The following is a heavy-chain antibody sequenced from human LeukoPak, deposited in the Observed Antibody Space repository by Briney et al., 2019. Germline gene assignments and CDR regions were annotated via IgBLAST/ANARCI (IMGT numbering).Heavy chain of an antibody. D-gene: IGHD6-6*01. CDR1: GYNFTSYW. CDR2: IYPGDSDT. J-gene: IGHJ4*02. Sequence: GESLKISCKGFGYNFTSYWIAWVRQMPGKGLEWMGIIYPGDSDTRYSPSFQGQVTISADKSISTAYLQWSSLKASDTAMYYCAKVGYSSSSDYWGQGTLVTVSS. CDR3: AKVGYSSSSDY. V-gene: IGHV5-51*01.